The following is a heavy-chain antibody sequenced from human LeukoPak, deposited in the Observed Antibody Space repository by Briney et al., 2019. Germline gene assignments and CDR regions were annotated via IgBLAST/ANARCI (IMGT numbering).Heavy chain of an antibody. V-gene: IGHV4-34*01. Sequence: PSETLSLTCAVYGGSFSGYYWSGIRQPPGKGLEWIGEINHSGSTNYNPSLKSRVPISVDTSKNQFSLKLSSVTAADTAVYYCARSRGSSSSPDYFDYWGQGTLVTVSS. CDR1: GGSFSGYY. D-gene: IGHD6-6*01. J-gene: IGHJ4*02. CDR2: INHSGST. CDR3: ARSRGSSSSPDYFDY.